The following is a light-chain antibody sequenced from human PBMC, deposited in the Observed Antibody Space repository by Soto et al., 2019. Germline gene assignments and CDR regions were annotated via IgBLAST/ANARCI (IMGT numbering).Light chain of an antibody. CDR1: SNDIGGYNF. V-gene: IGLV2-14*01. J-gene: IGLJ1*01. CDR2: DVT. Sequence: QSVLTQAASVAGFPGQSITIPCNGTSNDIGGYNFVSWFQQHPGKAPKLLICDVTRRPSGVSDRFSGSKSGNTASLTISGLQAEDEADYYCNSYSGGNTLYVFGSGTKVTVL. CDR3: NSYSGGNTLYV.